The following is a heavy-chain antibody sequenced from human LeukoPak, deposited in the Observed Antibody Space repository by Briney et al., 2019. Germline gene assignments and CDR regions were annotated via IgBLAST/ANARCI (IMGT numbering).Heavy chain of an antibody. CDR3: ARVKAAAGFRTYYYGMDV. J-gene: IGHJ6*02. CDR1: GFPFSSYA. Sequence: GGSLRLSCAASGFPFSSYAMHWVRQAPGKGLEWVADISYDGSNKYYADSVKGRFTISRDNSKNTLYLQMNSLRAEDTAVYYCARVKAAAGFRTYYYGMDVWGQGTTVTVSS. CDR2: ISYDGSNK. D-gene: IGHD6-13*01. V-gene: IGHV3-30-3*01.